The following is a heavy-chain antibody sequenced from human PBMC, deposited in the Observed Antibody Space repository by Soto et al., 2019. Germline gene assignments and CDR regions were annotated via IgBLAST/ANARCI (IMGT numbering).Heavy chain of an antibody. J-gene: IGHJ4*02. D-gene: IGHD2-2*01. CDR1: GFSVTNNY. CDR3: ARGRGSTGYLGREHYFDY. CDR2: IDIGGNT. V-gene: IGHV3-66*01. Sequence: PGGCLRLSCAASGFSVTNNYMNWVRQAPGKGLEWVSIIDIGGNTYYADSVKDRFTISRDNSRNTLYLHMDSLRAEDTAVYYCARGRGSTGYLGREHYFDYWGQGTLVTVSS.